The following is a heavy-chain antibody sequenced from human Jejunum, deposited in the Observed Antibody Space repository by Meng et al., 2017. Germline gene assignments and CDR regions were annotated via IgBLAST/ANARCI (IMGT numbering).Heavy chain of an antibody. CDR1: GSPIYGAAYY. J-gene: IGHJ4*02. CDR3: ARTMTDFYDSSGYSHFDY. V-gene: IGHV4-30-4*01. Sequence: QVQLQESGPGLVKPSQPLSLTCTVSGSPIYGAAYYWSWIRQPPGKGLEWIGDIFYSGTSHYNPSLKSRVFMSVDTSKNQFSLKLISVTAADTAVYYCARTMTDFYDSSGYSHFDYWGQGTLVTVSS. D-gene: IGHD3-22*01. CDR2: IFYSGTS.